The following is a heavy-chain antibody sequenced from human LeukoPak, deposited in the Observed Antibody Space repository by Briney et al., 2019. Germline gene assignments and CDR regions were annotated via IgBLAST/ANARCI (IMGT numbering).Heavy chain of an antibody. Sequence: GGSLRLSCAASGFTFSSYSMNWVRQAPGKGLEWVSLISGSGGTTYYADSVKGRFTISRDNSKNTLYLQMNSLRVEDTAVYYCARPLDYWGQGTLVTVSS. V-gene: IGHV3-23*01. J-gene: IGHJ4*02. D-gene: IGHD3-16*02. CDR1: GFTFSSYS. CDR2: ISGSGGTT. CDR3: ARPLDY.